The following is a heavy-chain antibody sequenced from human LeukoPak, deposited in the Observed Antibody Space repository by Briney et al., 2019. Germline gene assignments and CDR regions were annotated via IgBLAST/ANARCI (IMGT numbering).Heavy chain of an antibody. CDR2: IKHDGSEK. D-gene: IGHD3-22*01. CDR3: RTLYDSRGYQSDY. Sequence: PGGSLRLSCAASGFTFSRYWMTWVRQATGKGVEWVSNIKHDGSEKYYVDSVKGRFIISRDNAKNSLSLQMNSLRAEDTALYYCRTLYDSRGYQSDYWGQGTLVTVSS. CDR1: GFTFSRYW. J-gene: IGHJ4*02. V-gene: IGHV3-7*01.